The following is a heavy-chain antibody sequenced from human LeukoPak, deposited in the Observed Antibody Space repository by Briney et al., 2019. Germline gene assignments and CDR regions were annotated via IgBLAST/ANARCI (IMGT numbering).Heavy chain of an antibody. D-gene: IGHD5-18*01. V-gene: IGHV4-59*01. Sequence: PSETLSLTCTVSGDSINSYYWSWIRQPPGKGLEWIGYVYYSGSTNYNPSLKSRVTISVDTSKNQFSLKLSSVTAADTAVYYCARYRGYSYGYGWFDPWGQGTLVTVSS. CDR1: GDSINSYY. CDR2: VYYSGST. J-gene: IGHJ5*02. CDR3: ARYRGYSYGYGWFDP.